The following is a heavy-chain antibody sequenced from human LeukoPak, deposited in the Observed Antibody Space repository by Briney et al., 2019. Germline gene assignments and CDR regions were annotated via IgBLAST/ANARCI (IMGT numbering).Heavy chain of an antibody. V-gene: IGHV2-5*01. J-gene: IGHJ4*02. Sequence: SGPTLAKPTQTLTRTCTFSGFSLTTSGVGMGWIRQPPGKAPEWLKLIYCHDDERYNASLKSRLTITKDTSRNQVVLKMTKMDPVDTGTYYCARTIDPLGVIVPSALSYVDWGQGTLVTVSS. D-gene: IGHD2/OR15-2a*01. CDR3: ARTIDPLGVIVPSALSYVD. CDR1: GFSLTTSGVG. CDR2: IYCHDDE.